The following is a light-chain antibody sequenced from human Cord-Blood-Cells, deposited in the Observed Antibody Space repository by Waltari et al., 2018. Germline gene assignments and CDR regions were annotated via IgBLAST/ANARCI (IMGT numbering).Light chain of an antibody. CDR2: DVS. CDR1: SSDGGGYNY. J-gene: IGLJ3*02. CDR3: SSYTSSSTWV. V-gene: IGLV2-14*03. Sequence: QSALTQPASVSGSPGQSITIPCTGTSSDGGGYNYVTWYQQHPGKDPNLMIYDVSNRPSGVSNRFSGSKSGNTASLTISGLQAEDEADYYCSSYTSSSTWVFGGGTKLTVL.